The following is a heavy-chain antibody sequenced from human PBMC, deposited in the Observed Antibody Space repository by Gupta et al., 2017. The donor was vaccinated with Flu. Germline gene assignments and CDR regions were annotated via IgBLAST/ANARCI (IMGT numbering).Heavy chain of an antibody. CDR3: AKDSYYDSSGYFTYGMDV. J-gene: IGHJ6*02. Sequence: EVQLVESGGVVVQPGGSLRLSCAASGFTFDDYAMHWVRQAPGKGLEWVSLISWDGGSTYYADSVKGRFTISRDNSKNSLYLQMNSLRAEDTALYYCAKDSYYDSSGYFTYGMDVWGQGTTVTVSS. D-gene: IGHD3-22*01. CDR2: ISWDGGST. CDR1: GFTFDDYA. V-gene: IGHV3-43D*04.